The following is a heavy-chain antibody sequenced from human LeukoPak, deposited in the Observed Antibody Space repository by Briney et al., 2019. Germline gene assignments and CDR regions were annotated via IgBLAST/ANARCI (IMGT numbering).Heavy chain of an antibody. D-gene: IGHD2-2*01. CDR1: GDSVPSNSAA. CDR2: TYYRSKWYN. J-gene: IGHJ6*02. CDR3: ARGSDIVVVPPSQYYYGMDV. Sequence: SQTLSLTCAISGDSVPSNSAAWDWIRQSPSRGLEWLGRTYYRSKWYNDYAVSVKSRITINPDTSKNQFSLQLNSATPEDTAVYYCARGSDIVVVPPSQYYYGMDVWGQGTTVTVSS. V-gene: IGHV6-1*01.